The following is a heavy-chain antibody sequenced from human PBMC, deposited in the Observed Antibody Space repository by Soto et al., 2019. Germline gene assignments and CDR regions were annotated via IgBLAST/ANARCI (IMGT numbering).Heavy chain of an antibody. CDR2: INPNSGDT. V-gene: IGHV1-2*02. Sequence: ASVKVSCKASGYTFTGYYMHWERQAPGQGLEWMGWINPNSGDTKNAQKFQGRVTMTRDTSISTAYMELSRLTSDDTAVYYCARDMAVAGTSVFDCWGHGNLVTPSS. CDR1: GYTFTGYY. D-gene: IGHD6-19*01. CDR3: ARDMAVAGTSVFDC. J-gene: IGHJ5*01.